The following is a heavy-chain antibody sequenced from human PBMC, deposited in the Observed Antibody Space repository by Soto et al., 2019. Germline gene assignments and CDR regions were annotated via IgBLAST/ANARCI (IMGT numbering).Heavy chain of an antibody. V-gene: IGHV4-30-4*01. CDR3: VALTGVRRALGVLDC. Sequence: TLALTCNVSGDSISSGNYYWSWIRLPPGQGLEWIGHIYHTGSTYYNPALKSRVSISMDQSENHFSLKLSSVSAADTAVNWCVALTGVRRALGVLDCWSQGTLVTVSS. D-gene: IGHD3-10*01. J-gene: IGHJ4*02. CDR1: GDSISSGNYY. CDR2: IYHTGST.